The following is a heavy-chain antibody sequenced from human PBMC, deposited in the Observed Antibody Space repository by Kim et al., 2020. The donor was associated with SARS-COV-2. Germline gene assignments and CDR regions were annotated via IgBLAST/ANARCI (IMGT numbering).Heavy chain of an antibody. CDR1: GYMLASYD. CDR2: LNPYYCDT. Sequence: ASVKVSCRASGYMLASYDINWVRQLAGQGLEWLGYLNPYYCDTGHAQKFQGRDTMNMYTSISTAYLEVVSLIGDDTAGYYCAIVPGLSFEVWSGSVDVFD. CDR3: AIVPGLSFEVWSGSVDVFD. V-gene: IGHV1-8*01. D-gene: IGHD3-3*01. J-gene: IGHJ3*01.